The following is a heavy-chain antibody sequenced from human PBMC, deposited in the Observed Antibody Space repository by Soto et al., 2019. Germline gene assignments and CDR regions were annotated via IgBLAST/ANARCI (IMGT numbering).Heavy chain of an antibody. CDR2: IIPIFGTA. CDR3: ARDLDCSGGSCYIFYGMDV. J-gene: IGHJ6*02. V-gene: IGHV1-69*13. D-gene: IGHD2-15*01. CDR1: GGTFSSYA. Sequence: SVKVSCTASGGTFSSYAISWVRQAPGQGLEWMGGIIPIFGTANYAQKFQGRVTITADESTSTAYMELSSLRSEDTAVYYCARDLDCSGGSCYIFYGMDVWGQGTTVTVSS.